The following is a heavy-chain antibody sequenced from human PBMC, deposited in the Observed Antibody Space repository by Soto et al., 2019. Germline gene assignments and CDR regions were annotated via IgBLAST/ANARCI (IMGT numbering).Heavy chain of an antibody. D-gene: IGHD4-17*01. CDR2: IYYSGST. Sequence: SETLSLTCTVSGGSISSYYWSWIRQPPGKGLEWIGYIYYSGSTNYNPSLKSRVTISVDTSKNQFSLKLSSVTAADTAVYYCARRYGPSFDYWGQETLVTVP. CDR3: ARRYGPSFDY. CDR1: GGSISSYY. J-gene: IGHJ4*02. V-gene: IGHV4-59*01.